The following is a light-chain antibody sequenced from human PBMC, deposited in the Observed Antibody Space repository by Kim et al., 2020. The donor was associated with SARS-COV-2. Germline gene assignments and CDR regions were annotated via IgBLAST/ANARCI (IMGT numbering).Light chain of an antibody. J-gene: IGKJ1*01. V-gene: IGKV1-27*01. CDR1: QGIRNS. Sequence: ASVGDEVTTTCRASQGIRNSLAWYQQKPGKAPKLLIYATSTLQSGVPSRCRGSRSGTDFTLIITRLQPEDVATYYCQKYDSAPWTFGQGTKVEVK. CDR3: QKYDSAPWT. CDR2: ATS.